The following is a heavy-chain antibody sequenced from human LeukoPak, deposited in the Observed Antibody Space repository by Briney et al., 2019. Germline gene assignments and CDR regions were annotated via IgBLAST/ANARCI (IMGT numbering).Heavy chain of an antibody. Sequence: GALRLSCAASGFTFSSYAVSWVRQAPGKGLEWVSAITASGGTTFYADSVKGRFTISRDNSKNTLYLQMNSLRAEDTAVYYCAQLGAGPTPEAYHYWGQGTLVTVSS. CDR1: GFTFSSYA. CDR3: AQLGAGPTPEAYHY. V-gene: IGHV3-23*01. CDR2: ITASGGTT. D-gene: IGHD1-14*01. J-gene: IGHJ4*02.